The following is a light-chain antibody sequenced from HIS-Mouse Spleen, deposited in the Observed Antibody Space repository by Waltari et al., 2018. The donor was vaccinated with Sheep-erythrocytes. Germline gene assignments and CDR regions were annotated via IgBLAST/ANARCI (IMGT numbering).Light chain of an antibody. CDR3: CSYAGSYNHV. Sequence: QSALTQPRSVSGSPGPSVTISCTGTSSDVGGYHYVSWYQQHPGKAPKLMIYDVRKPPSGVPDRFSGSKSGNTASLTIAGRQAEDETDYYCCSYAGSYNHVFATGTKVTVL. V-gene: IGLV2-11*01. CDR1: SSDVGGYHY. J-gene: IGLJ1*01. CDR2: DVR.